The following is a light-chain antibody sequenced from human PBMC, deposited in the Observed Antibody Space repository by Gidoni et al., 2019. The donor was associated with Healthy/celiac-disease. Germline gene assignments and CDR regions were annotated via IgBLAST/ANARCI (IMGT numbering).Light chain of an antibody. Sequence: DNQMNQSPSSLSASVGDRVTITCRASQSISSYLNWYQQKPEKAPKLLIYAASSLQSGVPSRFSGSGSGTDFTLTISSLQPEDFATYYCQQSYSTPMYTFGQGTKLEIK. CDR2: AAS. CDR1: QSISSY. V-gene: IGKV1-39*01. CDR3: QQSYSTPMYT. J-gene: IGKJ2*01.